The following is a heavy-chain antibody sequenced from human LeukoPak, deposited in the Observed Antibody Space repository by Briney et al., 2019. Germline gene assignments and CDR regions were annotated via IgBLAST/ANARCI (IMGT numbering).Heavy chain of an antibody. D-gene: IGHD3-22*01. CDR1: GGSISSYC. Sequence: SETLSLTCTVSGGSISSYCWSWIRQPPGKGLEWIGYIYYSGSTNYNPSLKSRVTISVDTSKNQFSLKLSSVTAADTAVYYCARVKYTREHYDSSGYDYWGQGTLVTVSS. V-gene: IGHV4-59*01. CDR3: ARVKYTREHYDSSGYDY. J-gene: IGHJ4*02. CDR2: IYYSGST.